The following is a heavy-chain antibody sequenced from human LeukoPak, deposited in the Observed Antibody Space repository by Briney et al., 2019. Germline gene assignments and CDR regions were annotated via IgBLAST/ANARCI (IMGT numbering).Heavy chain of an antibody. Sequence: GGSLRLSCASSGFTLSSYWMSWVRQAPGKGLEWVANIKQDGSEKYYVDSVKGRFTISGDNAKNSLYLQMNSLRAEDTAVYYCARDITYRTDYWGQGTLVTVSS. J-gene: IGHJ4*02. CDR2: IKQDGSEK. V-gene: IGHV3-7*01. CDR1: GFTLSSYW. CDR3: ARDITYRTDY.